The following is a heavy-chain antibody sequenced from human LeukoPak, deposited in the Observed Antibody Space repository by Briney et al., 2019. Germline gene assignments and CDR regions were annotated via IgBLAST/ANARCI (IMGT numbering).Heavy chain of an antibody. J-gene: IGHJ6*03. D-gene: IGHD1-26*01. CDR1: GFTFGSYW. CDR3: ARDPYSGSYGNYYYYYMDV. CDR2: ITSSGAYI. V-gene: IGHV3-21*01. Sequence: GGSLRLSCAASGFTFGSYWMSWVRQAPGKALEWVSSITSSGAYIFYADSVKGRFTISRDNAKDSLYLQMNSLGPEDTAVYYCARDPYSGSYGNYYYYYMDVWGKGTTVTISS.